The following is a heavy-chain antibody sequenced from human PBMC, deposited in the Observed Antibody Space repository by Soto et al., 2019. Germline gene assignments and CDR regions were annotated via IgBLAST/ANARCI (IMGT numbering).Heavy chain of an antibody. CDR3: ARGSAGYYGSGSYYSPYNWFDP. CDR2: IYYSGST. D-gene: IGHD3-10*01. Sequence: SETLSLTCTVSGGSMSRYYWSWIRQPPGKGLEWIGYIYYSGSTNYNPSLKSRVTISVDTSKNQFSLKLSSVTAADTAVYYCARGSAGYYGSGSYYSPYNWFDPWGKGTLVTVS. V-gene: IGHV4-59*01. J-gene: IGHJ5*02. CDR1: GGSMSRYY.